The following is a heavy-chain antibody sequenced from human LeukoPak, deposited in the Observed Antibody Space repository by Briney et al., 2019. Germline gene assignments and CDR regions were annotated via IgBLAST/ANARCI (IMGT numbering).Heavy chain of an antibody. D-gene: IGHD1-26*01. CDR3: ARRTYSENYWKHFDS. CDR2: IYYSENT. J-gene: IGHJ4*02. V-gene: IGHV4-39*01. Sequence: SETLSLTCTVSGGSISSSKDYWGWIRQPPGKGLEWIGSIYYSENTYYNPSLKSRVSISVDTSKNQLTLKLSSVTAADTAVYYCARRTYSENYWKHFDSWGQGTLVTVSS. CDR1: GGSISSSKDY.